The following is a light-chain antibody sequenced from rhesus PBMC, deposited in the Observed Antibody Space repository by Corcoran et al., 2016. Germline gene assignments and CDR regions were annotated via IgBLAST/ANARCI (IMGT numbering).Light chain of an antibody. V-gene: IGKV1-43*03. Sequence: DAQLTQSPSSLSASVGDRVTTTCRASQGINTYLHWYQQKPGKIPKLLISGASSLESGGPSRFSGSGSGTDFTLNINSLQPDDFATYYCLQDSDYPLTFGEGTKVEIK. CDR3: LQDSDYPLT. CDR1: QGINTY. J-gene: IGKJ4*01. CDR2: GAS.